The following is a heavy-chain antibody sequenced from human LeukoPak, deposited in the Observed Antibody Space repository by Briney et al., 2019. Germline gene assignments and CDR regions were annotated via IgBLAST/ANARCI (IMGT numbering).Heavy chain of an antibody. Sequence: SETLSLTCTVSGASVGDYYWSWIRQAAGKGLEWLGRIYTSGNTIYNPSPQSRVTISVDVSKNQFSLRLISMTAADTGIYYCAVDNRDFWGQGTLVTVSS. J-gene: IGHJ4*02. CDR3: AVDNRDF. D-gene: IGHD2/OR15-2a*01. V-gene: IGHV4-4*07. CDR2: IYTSGNT. CDR1: GASVGDYY.